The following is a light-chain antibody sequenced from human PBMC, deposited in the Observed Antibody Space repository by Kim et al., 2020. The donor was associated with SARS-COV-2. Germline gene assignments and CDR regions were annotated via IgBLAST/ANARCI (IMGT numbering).Light chain of an antibody. V-gene: IGLV8-61*01. J-gene: IGLJ1*01. CDR1: FGLVLTNPL. CDR3: VLYMGGGISV. CDR2: STS. Sequence: GGAGTLPWGLEFGLVLTNPLPSWFQPTPGQGPRTLVYSTSIRSSGVPNRFSGSILGNAAALTITGAQADDESEYYCVLYMGGGISVFGTGTKVTVL.